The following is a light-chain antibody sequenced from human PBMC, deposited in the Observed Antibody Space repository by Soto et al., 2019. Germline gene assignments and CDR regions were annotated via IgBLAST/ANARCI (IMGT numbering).Light chain of an antibody. Sequence: ILLTQSPVTLSFSPGERATLSCRASQNVRGYLAWYQQKPGQAPRLLIYDASNRATGIPARFSGSGSGTDFTLTISSLEPADSAVYSRKQNLRVHTSGQGTKVDIX. CDR2: DAS. V-gene: IGKV3-11*01. CDR3: KQNLRVHT. J-gene: IGKJ1*01. CDR1: QNVRGY.